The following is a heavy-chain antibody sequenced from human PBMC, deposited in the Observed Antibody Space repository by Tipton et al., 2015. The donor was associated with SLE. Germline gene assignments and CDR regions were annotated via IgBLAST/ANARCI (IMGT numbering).Heavy chain of an antibody. V-gene: IGHV4-34*01. D-gene: IGHD6-19*01. CDR2: INHSVST. CDR3: ARAGPQWLIGRCFDY. J-gene: IGHJ4*02. CDR1: GDFINDYY. Sequence: TLSLTCTVSGDFINDYYWSWIRQPPGKGLEWIGEINHSVSTNYNPALKSRVTISIDTSTNQFSLKLSSGTAADTAVYYCARAGPQWLIGRCFDYWGQGTLVTVSS.